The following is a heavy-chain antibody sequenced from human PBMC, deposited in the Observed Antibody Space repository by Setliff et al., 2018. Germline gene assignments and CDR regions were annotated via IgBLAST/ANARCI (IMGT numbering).Heavy chain of an antibody. CDR1: GGSISSHY. Sequence: KPSETLSLTCTVSGGSISSHYWSWIRQPPGKGLEWIGSIYYSGSTNYNPSLKSRVTISVDTSKNQFSLKLSSVTAADTAVYYCARGGIAAAGIKYWGQGTLVTVSS. CDR2: IYYSGST. J-gene: IGHJ4*02. CDR3: ARGGIAAAGIKY. D-gene: IGHD6-13*01. V-gene: IGHV4-59*11.